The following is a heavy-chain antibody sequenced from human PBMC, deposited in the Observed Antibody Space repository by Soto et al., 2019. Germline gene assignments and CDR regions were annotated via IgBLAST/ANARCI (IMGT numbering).Heavy chain of an antibody. J-gene: IGHJ6*02. V-gene: IGHV2-5*01. CDR3: ARSAARSLDYDYYYYYGMDV. CDR2: IYWNDDK. D-gene: IGHD4-17*01. Sequence: SGPTLVNPTQTLTLTCTFSGFSLSTSGVGVGWIRQPPGKALEWLALIYWNDDKRYSPSLKSRLTITKDTSKNQVVLTMTNMDPVDTATYYCARSAARSLDYDYYYYYGMDVWGQGTTVTVSS. CDR1: GFSLSTSGVG.